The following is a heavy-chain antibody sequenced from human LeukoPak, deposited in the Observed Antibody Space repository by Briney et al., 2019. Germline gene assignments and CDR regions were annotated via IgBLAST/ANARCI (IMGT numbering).Heavy chain of an antibody. D-gene: IGHD6-13*01. CDR2: IYYSGST. Sequence: SETLSLTCTVSGGSISSSSYYRGWIRQPPGKGLEWIGSIYYSGSTNYNPSLKSRVTISVDTSKNQFSLKLSSVTAADTAVYYCARASSSWYGDYWGQGTLVTVSS. CDR1: GGSISSSSYY. V-gene: IGHV4-39*07. CDR3: ARASSSWYGDY. J-gene: IGHJ4*02.